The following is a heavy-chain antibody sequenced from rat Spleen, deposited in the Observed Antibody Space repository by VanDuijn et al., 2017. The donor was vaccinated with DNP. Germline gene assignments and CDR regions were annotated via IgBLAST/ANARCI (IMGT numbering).Heavy chain of an antibody. CDR3: ATLGGIIYDF. CDR2: ISYAGGST. J-gene: IGHJ2*01. D-gene: IGHD1-11*01. CDR1: GFTFSDYY. Sequence: EVQLVESGGGLVQPGRSLKLSCAASGFTFSDYYMAWVLQAPKKGLEWVAYISYAGGSTYYRDSVKGRFTISRDNAKSTLYLQMESLRSEDTATYYCATLGGIIYDFWGQGVLVTVSS. V-gene: IGHV5-20*01.